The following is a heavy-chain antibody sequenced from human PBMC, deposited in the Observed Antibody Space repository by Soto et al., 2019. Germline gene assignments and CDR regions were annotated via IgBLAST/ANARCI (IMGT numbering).Heavy chain of an antibody. CDR2: YDPEKGRR. CDR3: ATCPPWHYFDF. D-gene: IGHD5-12*01. Sequence: VQSGAEVKKPGASVEVSCKVSGDSITEVSMHWVRQSPEKGLEWMGGYDPEKGRRISAQNFKGRLTMTEDTSTDTAYMKLSSLETDDTAVYFCATCPPWHYFDFWGQGTLVTVSS. CDR1: GDSITEVS. V-gene: IGHV1-24*01. J-gene: IGHJ4*02.